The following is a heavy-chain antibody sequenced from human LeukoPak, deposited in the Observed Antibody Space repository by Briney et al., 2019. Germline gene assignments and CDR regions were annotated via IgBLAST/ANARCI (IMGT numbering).Heavy chain of an antibody. V-gene: IGHV3-74*01. CDR1: GFIFTGYW. Sequence: GGSLRLSCAASGFIFTGYWMHWVRQAPGKRLVWVSRINSDGSSKTYADSVKGRFTISRDNAKNTVYLEMNSLRADDTAVYYCARGRVGGWYDYWGQGTLVTVSS. CDR3: ARGRVGGWYDY. CDR2: INSDGSSK. D-gene: IGHD6-19*01. J-gene: IGHJ4*02.